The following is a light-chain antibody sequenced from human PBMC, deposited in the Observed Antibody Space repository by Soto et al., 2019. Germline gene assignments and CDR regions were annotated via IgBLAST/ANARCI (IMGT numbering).Light chain of an antibody. V-gene: IGKV2-28*01. CDR3: MQALQTPLT. J-gene: IGKJ4*01. CDR1: QSLLYSDGKNY. Sequence: EIVMTQSPLSLPVTPGEPASISCRSSQSLLYSDGKNYLDWYLQKPGQSPHLLIHLGSNRASGVPDRFSGSGSGTDFTLTISRVEAEDVGVYFCMQALQTPLTFGGGTKVEIK. CDR2: LGS.